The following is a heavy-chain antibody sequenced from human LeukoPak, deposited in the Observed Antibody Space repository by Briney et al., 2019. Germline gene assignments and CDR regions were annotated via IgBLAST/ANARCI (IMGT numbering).Heavy chain of an antibody. CDR3: ARAYYDFWSGYYWFDP. J-gene: IGHJ5*02. CDR1: GGSISSGGYY. V-gene: IGHV4-61*08. D-gene: IGHD3-3*01. Sequence: SETLSLTCTVSGGSISSGGYYWSWIRQHPGKGLEWIGYIYYSGSTNYNPSLKSRVTISVDTSKSQFSLKLSSVTAADTAVYYCARAYYDFWSGYYWFDPWGQGTLVTVSS. CDR2: IYYSGST.